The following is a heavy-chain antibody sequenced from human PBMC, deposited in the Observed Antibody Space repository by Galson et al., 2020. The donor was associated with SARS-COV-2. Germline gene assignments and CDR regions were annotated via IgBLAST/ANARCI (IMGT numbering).Heavy chain of an antibody. J-gene: IGHJ4*02. CDR2: LYYGGKT. Sequence: ASENLSLTCTVSGGSINIYYWSWIRQSPEKGLEWIGYLYYGGKTNYNPSLESRVTISVDTSKNQFSLKLSSVTAADTALYYCARLPVVRGVDYCGQGILVTVSS. CDR3: ARLPVVRGVDY. D-gene: IGHD3-10*01. CDR1: GGSINIYY. V-gene: IGHV4-59*01.